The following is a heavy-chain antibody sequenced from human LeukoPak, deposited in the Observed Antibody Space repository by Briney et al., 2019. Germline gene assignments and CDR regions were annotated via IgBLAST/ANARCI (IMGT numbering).Heavy chain of an antibody. CDR2: ISYDGSNE. CDR1: GFTFSSYV. D-gene: IGHD3-10*01. Sequence: GRSLRLSCAASGFTFSSYVMHWVRQAPGKGLEWVAIISYDGSNEYYADSVKGRFTISRDNSKNSLFLQMNSLRAEDTAVYYCARDTYYYGSGSCSFDYWGQGTLVTVSS. CDR3: ARDTYYYGSGSCSFDY. J-gene: IGHJ4*02. V-gene: IGHV3-30*04.